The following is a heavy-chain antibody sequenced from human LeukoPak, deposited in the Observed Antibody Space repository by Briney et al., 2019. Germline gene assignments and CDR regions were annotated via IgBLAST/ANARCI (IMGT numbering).Heavy chain of an antibody. J-gene: IGHJ6*03. CDR1: GYMFTGYY. Sequence: ASVKVSCKASGYMFTGYYMYWVRQAPGQGLEWMGWINPNSGGTNYAQKFQGRVTMTRDTSISTAYMDLNRLRSDDTAVYYCARVVAVTGTPVYYMDVWGKGTTVTVSS. D-gene: IGHD6-19*01. CDR2: INPNSGGT. V-gene: IGHV1-2*02. CDR3: ARVVAVTGTPVYYMDV.